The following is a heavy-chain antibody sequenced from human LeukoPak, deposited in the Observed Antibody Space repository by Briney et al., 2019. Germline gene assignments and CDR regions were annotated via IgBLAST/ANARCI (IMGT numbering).Heavy chain of an antibody. V-gene: IGHV3-23*01. CDR3: AKAGIAVPATPEY. Sequence: GGSLRLSCAASGFTFSSYAMNWVRQAPGKGLEWFSVISSSGGTTYYSDSVKGRFIISRDNSKNTLYLQMNSLRAEDTAVYYCAKAGIAVPATPEYCGQGTQVTVSS. J-gene: IGHJ4*02. CDR1: GFTFSSYA. CDR2: ISSSGGTT. D-gene: IGHD6-19*01.